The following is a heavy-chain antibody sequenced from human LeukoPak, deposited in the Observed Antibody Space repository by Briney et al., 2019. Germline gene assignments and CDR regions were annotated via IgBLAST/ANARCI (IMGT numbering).Heavy chain of an antibody. CDR1: GGSISSYY. CDR2: IYYSGST. CDR3: ARQSWSAMIVVVTPGAFDI. Sequence: PSETLSLTCTVSGGSISSYYWSWIRQPPGKGLEWIGDIYYSGSTNYNPSLKSRVTISVDTSKNQFSLKLSSVTAADTAVYYCARQSWSAMIVVVTPGAFDIWGQGTMVTVSS. V-gene: IGHV4-59*08. D-gene: IGHD3-22*01. J-gene: IGHJ3*02.